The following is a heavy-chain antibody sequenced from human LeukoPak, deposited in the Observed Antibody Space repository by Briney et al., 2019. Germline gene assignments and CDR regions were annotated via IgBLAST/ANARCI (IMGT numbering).Heavy chain of an antibody. CDR3: AADRMTTVTYWYFDL. CDR2: INPSGGDT. Sequence: ASVKVSCKASGYTFTSYYMHWVRQAPGQGPEWMGIINPSGGDTTYAQKFQERVTITRDMSTSTAYMELSSLRSEDTAVYYCAADRMTTVTYWYFDLWGRGTLVTVSS. CDR1: GYTFTSYY. D-gene: IGHD4-17*01. J-gene: IGHJ2*01. V-gene: IGHV1-46*01.